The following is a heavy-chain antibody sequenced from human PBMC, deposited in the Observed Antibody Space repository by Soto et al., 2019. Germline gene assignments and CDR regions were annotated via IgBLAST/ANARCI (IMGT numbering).Heavy chain of an antibody. Sequence: GGSLRLSCAASGFTFSINDMHWVRQAPGRGLEWVAVISSDGNNKYYADSVKGRFTLSRDNSKNMVYLQMDSLRVEDTAVYFCAKDHQTYNWDYLFDSWGPGTLVTSPQ. CDR1: GFTFSIND. CDR2: ISSDGNNK. J-gene: IGHJ4*02. CDR3: AKDHQTYNWDYLFDS. V-gene: IGHV3-30*18. D-gene: IGHD1-7*01.